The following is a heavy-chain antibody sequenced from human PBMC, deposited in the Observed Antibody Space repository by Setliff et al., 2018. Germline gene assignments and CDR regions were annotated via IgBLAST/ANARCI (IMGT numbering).Heavy chain of an antibody. V-gene: IGHV4-59*01. J-gene: IGHJ4*02. CDR2: IYYTGSP. D-gene: IGHD5-12*01. CDR3: ARGGYNGYAVFDD. CDR1: GGSISGYY. Sequence: SETLSLTCTVSGGSISGYYWSWIRQPPGKGLEWIGNIYYTGSPSYSPSLWSRGTISVDTSKNKFSLSLSSVTAADTAVYYCARGGYNGYAVFDDWGQGALVTVSS.